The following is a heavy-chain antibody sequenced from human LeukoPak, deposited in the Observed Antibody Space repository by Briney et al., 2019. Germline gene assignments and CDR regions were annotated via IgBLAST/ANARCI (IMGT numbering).Heavy chain of an antibody. CDR3: ARQLFISTSFYYIFDC. CDR1: GFTFSSYA. D-gene: IGHD2/OR15-2a*01. CDR2: ISGSGGST. Sequence: GGSLRLSCAASGFTFSSYAMSWVRQAPGKGLEWVSAISGSGGSTYYADSVKDRFTISRDNSRNTLYLQMNSLRAEDTAVYYCARQLFISTSFYYIFDCWGQGTLVTVSS. J-gene: IGHJ4*02. V-gene: IGHV3-23*01.